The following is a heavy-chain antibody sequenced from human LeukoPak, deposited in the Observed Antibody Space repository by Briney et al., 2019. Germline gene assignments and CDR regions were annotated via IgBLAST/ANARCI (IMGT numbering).Heavy chain of an antibody. CDR2: IIPIFGTA. V-gene: IGHV1-69*01. CDR1: GGTFSSYA. J-gene: IGHJ4*02. D-gene: IGHD3-9*01. Sequence: ASVKVSCKASGGTFSSYAISWVRQAPGQGLEWMGGIIPIFGTANYAQKFQGRVTITAGESTSTAYMELSSLRSEDTAVYYCARDSTYYDILTGYYNRNPSDYWGQGTLVTVSS. CDR3: ARDSTYYDILTGYYNRNPSDY.